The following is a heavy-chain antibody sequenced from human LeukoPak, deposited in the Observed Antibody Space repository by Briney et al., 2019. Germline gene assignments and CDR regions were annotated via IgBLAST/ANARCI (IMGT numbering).Heavy chain of an antibody. CDR1: GCTFSSYA. J-gene: IGHJ4*02. D-gene: IGHD2-15*01. CDR2: ISGSGGST. V-gene: IGHV3-23*01. CDR3: AKSPGLQTFDY. Sequence: GSLRLSCAASGCTFSSYAMSWVRQAPGKGLEWVSAISGSGGSTYYTDSVKGRFTISRDNSKNKVYLQMNSLRAEDTAVHYCAKSPGLQTFDYWGQGTLVTVSS.